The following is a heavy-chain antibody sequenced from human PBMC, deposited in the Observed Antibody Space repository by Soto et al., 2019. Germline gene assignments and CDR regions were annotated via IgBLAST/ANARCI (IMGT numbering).Heavy chain of an antibody. J-gene: IGHJ5*02. CDR3: ARDRARGAGVAAAGLHNGFGP. D-gene: IGHD6-13*01. Sequence: QVQLVQSGAEVKKPGSSVKVSCKASGGTFSSYAISWVRQAPGHGLEWMGGIIPIFGTATYAQKIQGRVTIASDESTSTAYKELSRLRSEDTAVYYCARDRARGAGVAAAGLHNGFGPWGQGTLVNVSS. CDR1: GGTFSSYA. CDR2: IIPIFGTA. V-gene: IGHV1-69*01.